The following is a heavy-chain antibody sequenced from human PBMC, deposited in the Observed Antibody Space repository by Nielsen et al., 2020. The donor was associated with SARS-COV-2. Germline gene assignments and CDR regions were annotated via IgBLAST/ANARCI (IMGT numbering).Heavy chain of an antibody. CDR1: GYRFTSHW. J-gene: IGHJ3*02. Sequence: GESLKISCKGSGYRFTSHWIGWVRQMPGKGLEWMGIIHPGDSDIRYSPSFQGQVTISADTSISTAFLQWSSLKASDTAMYYCAGRDSSSWYGFAFDIWGQGTMVTVSS. D-gene: IGHD3-22*01. CDR3: AGRDSSSWYGFAFDI. CDR2: IHPGDSDI. V-gene: IGHV5-51*01.